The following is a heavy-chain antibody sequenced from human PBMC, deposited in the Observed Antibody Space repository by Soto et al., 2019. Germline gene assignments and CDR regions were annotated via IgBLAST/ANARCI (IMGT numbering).Heavy chain of an antibody. V-gene: IGHV3-23*01. J-gene: IGHJ6*02. CDR3: ARDYDILTGYVIDYYYYGMDV. CDR2: ISGSGGST. CDR1: GFTFSSYA. Sequence: VGSLRLSCAASGFTFSSYAMSWVRQAPGKGLEWVSAISGSGGSTYYADSVKGRFTISRDNSKNTLYLQMNSLRAEDTAVYYCARDYDILTGYVIDYYYYGMDVWGQGTTVTVSS. D-gene: IGHD3-9*01.